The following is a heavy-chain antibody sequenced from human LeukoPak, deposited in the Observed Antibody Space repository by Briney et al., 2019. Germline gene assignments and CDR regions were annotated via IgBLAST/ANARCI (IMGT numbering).Heavy chain of an antibody. Sequence: GGSLSLPCGASGFPFSSYDTHCVRQAPGKGLEWVAVISYDGSNKYYADSVKGRFTISRDNSKNTLYLQMNSLRAEDTAVYYCARDHGPFDYWGQGTLVTVSS. V-gene: IGHV3-30*04. CDR3: ARDHGPFDY. CDR1: GFPFSSYD. J-gene: IGHJ4*02. CDR2: ISYDGSNK.